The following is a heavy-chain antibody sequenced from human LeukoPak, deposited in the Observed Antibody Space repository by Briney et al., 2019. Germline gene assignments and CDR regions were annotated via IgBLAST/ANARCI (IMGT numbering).Heavy chain of an antibody. D-gene: IGHD1-26*01. V-gene: IGHV1-18*01. CDR1: AYTFTSYG. Sequence: ASVKLSFKSAAYTFTSYGISLVRLAPGQGLELMGLVSAYNGNTNHAQKLQGRVTMTIDTSPRTACMELRSLRSDDTAVYYCARGGSYPEPAFDIWGHGKLVTVS. CDR3: ARGGSYPEPAFDI. J-gene: IGHJ3*02. CDR2: VSAYNGNT.